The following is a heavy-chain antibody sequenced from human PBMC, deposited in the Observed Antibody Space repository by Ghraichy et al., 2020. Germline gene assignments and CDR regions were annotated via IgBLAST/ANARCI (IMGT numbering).Heavy chain of an antibody. CDR3: ARDPLPGIAAAGPIPRYNWFDP. CDR2: ISPSSSTI. J-gene: IGHJ5*02. CDR1: GFTFSDYS. Sequence: LSLTCAASGFTFSDYSMNWVRQAPGKGLEWVSYISPSSSTIYYTDSVKGRFTISRDNAKNSLYLQMNSLRDEDTAVYCARDPLPGIAAAGPIPRYNWFDPWGQGTLLPLSS. D-gene: IGHD6-13*01. V-gene: IGHV3-48*02.